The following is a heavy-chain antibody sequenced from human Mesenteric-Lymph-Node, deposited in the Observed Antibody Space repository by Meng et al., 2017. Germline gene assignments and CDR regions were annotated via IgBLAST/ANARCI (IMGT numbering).Heavy chain of an antibody. CDR1: GFTFSSYS. Sequence: GESLKISCAASGFTFSSYSMNWVRQAPGKGLEWVSSISSSSAYIYYADSVKGRFTISRDNAKNSLYLQMNSLRAEDTAVYYCARDARGLDYSRSGYQSDYWGQGTLVTVSS. CDR3: ARDARGLDYSRSGYQSDY. V-gene: IGHV3-21*01. J-gene: IGHJ4*02. CDR2: ISSSSAYI. D-gene: IGHD3-22*01.